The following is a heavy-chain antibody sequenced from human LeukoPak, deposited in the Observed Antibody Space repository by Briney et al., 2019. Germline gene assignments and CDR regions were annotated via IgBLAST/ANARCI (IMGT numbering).Heavy chain of an antibody. V-gene: IGHV3-66*01. CDR2: IYSGGST. Sequence: GGSLRLSCAASGFTVSSNYMSWVRQAPGKGLEWVSVIYSGGSTYYADSVKGRFTISRDNSKNTPCLQMNSLRAEDTAVYYCAREGNDAFDIWGQGTMVTVSS. J-gene: IGHJ3*02. CDR3: AREGNDAFDI. CDR1: GFTVSSNY. D-gene: IGHD3-10*01.